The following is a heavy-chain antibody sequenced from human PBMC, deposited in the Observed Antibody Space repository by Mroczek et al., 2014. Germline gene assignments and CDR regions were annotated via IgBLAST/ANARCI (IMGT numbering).Heavy chain of an antibody. V-gene: IGHV4-31*03. J-gene: IGHJ4*02. CDR1: GGSISSGGYY. Sequence: QVQLVQSGPGLVKPSQTLSLTCTVSGGSISSGGYYWSWIRQHPGKGLEWIGYIYYSRSTYYNPSLKSRLTISVDTSKNQFSLKLNSVTAADTAVYYCARGLSHSSGYSPWDYWGQGTLVTVSS. CDR3: ARGLSHSSGYSPWDY. D-gene: IGHD3-22*01. CDR2: IYYSRST.